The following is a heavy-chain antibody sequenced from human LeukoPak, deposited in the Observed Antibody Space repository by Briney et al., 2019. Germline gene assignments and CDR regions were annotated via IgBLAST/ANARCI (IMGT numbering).Heavy chain of an antibody. V-gene: IGHV1-18*01. J-gene: IGHJ4*02. CDR1: GGTFSSYA. CDR2: ISAYNGNT. D-gene: IGHD5-18*01. CDR3: ARADVDTAMIDY. Sequence: ASVKVSCKASGGTFSSYAISWVRQAPGQGLEWMGWISAYNGNTNYAQKLQGRVTMTTDTSTSTAYMELSSLRSEDTAVYYCARADVDTAMIDYWGQGTLVTVSS.